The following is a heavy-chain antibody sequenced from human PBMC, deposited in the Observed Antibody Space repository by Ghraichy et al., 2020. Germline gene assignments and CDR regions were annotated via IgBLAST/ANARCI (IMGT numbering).Heavy chain of an antibody. CDR3: ARDLTADAFDI. J-gene: IGHJ3*02. CDR2: IYSGGST. Sequence: GESLNISCAASGFTVSSNYMSWVRQAPGKGLEWVSVIYSGGSTYYADSVKGRFIISRDNSKNTLYLQMNSLRAEDTAVYYCARDLTADAFDIWGQGTMVTVSS. V-gene: IGHV3-53*01. D-gene: IGHD4/OR15-4a*01. CDR1: GFTVSSNY.